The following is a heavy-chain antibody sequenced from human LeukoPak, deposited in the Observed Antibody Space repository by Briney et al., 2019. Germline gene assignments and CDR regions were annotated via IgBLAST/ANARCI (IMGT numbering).Heavy chain of an antibody. CDR2: INHSGST. CDR1: GGSFSGYY. CDR3: ARVSRGYFWSGPPYYYYYMDV. V-gene: IGHV4-34*01. J-gene: IGHJ6*03. D-gene: IGHD3-3*01. Sequence: SETLSLTCAVYGGSFSGYYWSWIRQPPGKGLEWIGEINHSGSTNYNPSLKSRVTISVDTSKNQFSLKLSSVTAADTAVYYCARVSRGYFWSGPPYYYYYMDVWGKGTTVTVSS.